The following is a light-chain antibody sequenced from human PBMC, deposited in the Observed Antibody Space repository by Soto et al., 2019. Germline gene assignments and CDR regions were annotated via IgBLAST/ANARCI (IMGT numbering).Light chain of an antibody. CDR1: ASDVGGYNY. V-gene: IGLV2-14*01. Sequence: QSALTQPASVSGSPGQSITISCTGTASDVGGYNYVSRYQQHPGKAPKLMIHAVSNRPSGISSRFSGSKSGNTASLTISGLQSEDEADYFCCSYTSRTTYVFGTGTKVTVL. CDR2: AVS. CDR3: CSYTSRTTYV. J-gene: IGLJ1*01.